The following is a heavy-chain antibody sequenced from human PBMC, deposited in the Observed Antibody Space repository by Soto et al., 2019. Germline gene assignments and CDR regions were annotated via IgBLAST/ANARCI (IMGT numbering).Heavy chain of an antibody. CDR2: VIPIFSIM. J-gene: IGHJ4*02. CDR1: GGTLSNYA. Sequence: QVQLVQSGAEVKKPGSSVKVSCKASGGTLSNYAIAWVRLAPGQGLEWVGGVIPIFSIMKYAQKFQDRVTFTADDSTNTAYMERRSLTSEDTAVYYCARGRTIFGVVNFDYWGQGTLVTVSS. V-gene: IGHV1-69*01. CDR3: ARGRTIFGVVNFDY. D-gene: IGHD3-3*01.